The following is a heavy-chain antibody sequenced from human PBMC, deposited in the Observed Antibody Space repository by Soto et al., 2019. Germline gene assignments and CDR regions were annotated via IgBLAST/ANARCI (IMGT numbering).Heavy chain of an antibody. CDR1: GGTFSSYA. V-gene: IGHV1-69*01. CDR3: ARDRPALLLTYYGMDV. J-gene: IGHJ6*02. D-gene: IGHD2-15*01. CDR2: IIPIFGTA. Sequence: QVQLVQSGAEVKKPGSSVKVSCKASGGTFSSYAISWVRQAPGQGLEWMGGIIPIFGTANYAQKFQGRVTITADESTSTAYMELSSLRSENTAVYYCARDRPALLLTYYGMDVWGQGTTVTVSS.